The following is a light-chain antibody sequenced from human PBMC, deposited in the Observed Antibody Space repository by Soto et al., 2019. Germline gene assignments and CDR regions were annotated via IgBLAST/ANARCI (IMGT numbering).Light chain of an antibody. CDR1: ERIGTY. V-gene: IGKV3-11*01. CDR3: HHRSNSPPMCT. CDR2: DAS. J-gene: IGKJ1*01. Sequence: EVVLTQSPATLSLSPGDRATLSCRASERIGTYLAWYQQKPGQAPSLLIYDASNRATGVPARFSGTGSGTDCTLTISSLDSEDVAVYFCHHRSNSPPMCTFGQGTKVEIK.